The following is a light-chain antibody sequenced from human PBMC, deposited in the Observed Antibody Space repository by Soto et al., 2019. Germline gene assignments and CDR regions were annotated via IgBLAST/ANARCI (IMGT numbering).Light chain of an antibody. CDR1: QDISSY. J-gene: IGKJ3*01. CDR3: QQLNSHSMFT. Sequence: DIQLTQSPSFLSASVGDRVTITCRASQDISSYLAWYQQKPGKAPQLLIFGASTLQSGVPSRFSGSGSGREFTLTISSLQPEDFATYYCQQLNSHSMFTFGPGTKVNNK. CDR2: GAS. V-gene: IGKV1-9*01.